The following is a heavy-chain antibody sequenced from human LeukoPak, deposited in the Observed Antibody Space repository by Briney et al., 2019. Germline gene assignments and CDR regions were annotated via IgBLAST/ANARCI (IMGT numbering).Heavy chain of an antibody. CDR1: GFTXSSYG. D-gene: IGHD1-26*01. V-gene: IGHV3-30*18. CDR2: ISYDGSNK. CDR3: AKDSGSSKYYFDY. J-gene: IGHJ4*02. Sequence: SLRLSCAASGFTXSSYGMHWVRQAPGKGLEWVAVISYDGSNKYYADSVKGRFTISRDNSKNTLYLQMNSLRAEDTAVYYCAKDSGSSKYYFDYWGQGTLVTVSS.